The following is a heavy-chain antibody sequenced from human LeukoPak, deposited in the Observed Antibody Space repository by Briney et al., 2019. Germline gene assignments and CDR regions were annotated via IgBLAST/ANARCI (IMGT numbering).Heavy chain of an antibody. CDR3: ARVGRTIVATMAY. CDR2: ISGYNENT. V-gene: IGHV1-18*01. CDR1: GYTFTSYG. D-gene: IGHD5-12*01. J-gene: IGHJ4*02. Sequence: GASVKVSCKASGYTFTSYGISWVRQAPGQGLEWMGWISGYNENTDYAQKFQGRVTMTTDSSTSTAYMELRNLRSDDTAVYYCARVGRTIVATMAYWGQGTLVTVSS.